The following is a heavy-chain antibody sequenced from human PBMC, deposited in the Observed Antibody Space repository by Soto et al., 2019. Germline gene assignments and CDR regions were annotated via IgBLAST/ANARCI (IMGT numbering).Heavy chain of an antibody. Sequence: QVQLVQSGAAVKKPGASVKVSCKASGYTFTSYGFSWVRQAPGQGLEWMGWISAYNGNTNYAQKLQGRGTMTTDTSTSTAYMELRSLRSDDTAVYYCASYHLNSSYYGMDVWGQGTTVTVSS. CDR3: ASYHLNSSYYGMDV. V-gene: IGHV1-18*01. CDR1: GYTFTSYG. J-gene: IGHJ6*02. CDR2: ISAYNGNT.